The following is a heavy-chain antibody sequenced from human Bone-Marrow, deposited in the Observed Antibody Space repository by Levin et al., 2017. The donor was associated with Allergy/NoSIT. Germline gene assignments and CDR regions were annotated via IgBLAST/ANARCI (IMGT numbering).Heavy chain of an antibody. Sequence: LSLTCAASGFTFNIYAMSWVRQAPGKGLEWVSGISGGGERTYYADSVKGRFTISRDNSKNTLYLQMNSLRVEDTAVYYCAKDRDYDILTGYYSEYFQHWGQGTLVTVSS. CDR1: GFTFNIYA. CDR2: ISGGGERT. J-gene: IGHJ1*01. V-gene: IGHV3-23*01. CDR3: AKDRDYDILTGYYSEYFQH. D-gene: IGHD3-9*01.